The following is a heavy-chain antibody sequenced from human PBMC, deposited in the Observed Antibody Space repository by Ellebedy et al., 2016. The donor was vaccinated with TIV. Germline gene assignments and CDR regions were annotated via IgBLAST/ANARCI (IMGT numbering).Heavy chain of an antibody. CDR1: GFTVTNNY. J-gene: IGHJ4*02. Sequence: GGSLRLSXAASGFTVTNNYMSWVRQAPGRGPEWVSLIYNIHNTYYADSVKGRFTISRDSSKNTLYLQMSSLRPDDTAVYYCTKAIAVAGRVPFDGWGQGTLVTVSS. CDR2: IYNIHNT. CDR3: TKAIAVAGRVPFDG. V-gene: IGHV3-66*03. D-gene: IGHD6-19*01.